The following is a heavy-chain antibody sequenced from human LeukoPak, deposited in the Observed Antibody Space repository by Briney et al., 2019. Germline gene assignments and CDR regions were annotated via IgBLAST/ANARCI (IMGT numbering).Heavy chain of an antibody. V-gene: IGHV4-59*01. CDR1: GGSISSYY. CDR3: ARSNYYYYYYMDV. Sequence: SETLSLTCTVSGGSISSYYWSWIRQPPGKGLEWIGYIYYSGSTNYNPSLKSRVTISVDTSKNQFSLKLSSVTAADTAVYYCARSNYYYYYYMDVWGKGTTVTVSS. D-gene: IGHD4-11*01. CDR2: IYYSGST. J-gene: IGHJ6*03.